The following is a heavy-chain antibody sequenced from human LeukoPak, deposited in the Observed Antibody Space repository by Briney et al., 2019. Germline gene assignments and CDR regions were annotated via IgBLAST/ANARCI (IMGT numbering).Heavy chain of an antibody. V-gene: IGHV4-38-2*02. CDR3: ARKYYDFWSGYPRRINWFDP. CDR1: GYSISSGYY. D-gene: IGHD3-3*01. CDR2: IYHSGST. Sequence: SETLSLTCTVSGYSISSGYYWGWIRQPPGKGLEWIGSIYHSGSTYYNPSLKSRVTISVDTSKNQFSLKLSSVTAADTAVYYCARKYYDFWSGYPRRINWFDPWGQGTLVTVSS. J-gene: IGHJ5*02.